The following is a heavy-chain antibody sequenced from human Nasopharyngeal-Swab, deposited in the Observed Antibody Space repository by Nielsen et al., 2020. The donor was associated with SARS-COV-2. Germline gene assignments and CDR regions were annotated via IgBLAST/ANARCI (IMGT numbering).Heavy chain of an antibody. CDR1: GFTFTSYW. Sequence: GGSLRLSCAASGFTFTSYWMHWVRQVPGKGLVWVSRINTDGTTTTYADSVKGRFTISRDNAKNTLYLQMNNLRVEDTGVYYCVRAGCSGTYGLFDYWGQGTLVTVSS. CDR2: INTDGTTT. J-gene: IGHJ4*02. CDR3: VRAGCSGTYGLFDY. V-gene: IGHV3-74*01. D-gene: IGHD1-26*01.